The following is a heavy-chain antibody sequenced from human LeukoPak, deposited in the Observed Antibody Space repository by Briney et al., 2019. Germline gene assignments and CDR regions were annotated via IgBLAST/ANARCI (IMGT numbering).Heavy chain of an antibody. CDR2: INQDGSKK. V-gene: IGHV3-7*01. D-gene: IGHD2-2*01. J-gene: IGHJ6*03. CDR3: VRDPSYCSSTSCVYYMDV. Sequence: GSLRLSCAASGFTFSRDWMNWVRQAPGKTLEWVANINQDGSKKNYVDSVKGRFTISRDNAKNSVYLQMNSLRDEDTAVYYCVRDPSYCSSTSCVYYMDVWGKGTTVTVSS. CDR1: GFTFSRDW.